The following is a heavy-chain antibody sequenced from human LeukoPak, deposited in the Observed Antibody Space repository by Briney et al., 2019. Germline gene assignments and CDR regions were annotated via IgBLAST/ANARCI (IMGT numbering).Heavy chain of an antibody. CDR1: GFTFSSYA. V-gene: IGHV3-23*01. J-gene: IGHJ5*02. Sequence: GGSLRLSCAASGFTFSSYAMTWVRQAPGKGLEWVSSISGSDGSTYYADSVKGRFTISRDNSKNTLYLQMNSLRAEDTAVYYCAKNYDFVYFDPWGQGTLVTVSS. CDR3: AKNYDFVYFDP. D-gene: IGHD3-3*01. CDR2: ISGSDGST.